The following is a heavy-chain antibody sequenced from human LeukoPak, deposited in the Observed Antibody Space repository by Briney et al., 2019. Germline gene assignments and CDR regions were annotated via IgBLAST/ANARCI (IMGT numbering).Heavy chain of an antibody. D-gene: IGHD5-18*01. CDR1: GFTFSNSY. J-gene: IGHJ5*02. Sequence: GGSLRLSCAASGFTFSNSYMSWIRQAPGKGLEWISYISSSSGTIIHYADSVKGRFTISRDNSKNSLYLQMNSLRAEDTALYYCAKDIHTYSYGYLDPWGQGTLVTVSS. CDR3: AKDIHTYSYGYLDP. CDR2: ISSSSGTII. V-gene: IGHV3-11*01.